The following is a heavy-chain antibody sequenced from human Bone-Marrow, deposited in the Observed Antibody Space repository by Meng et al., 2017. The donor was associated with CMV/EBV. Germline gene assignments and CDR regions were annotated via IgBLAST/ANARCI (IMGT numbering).Heavy chain of an antibody. CDR3: AKDDYDILTGYGINGMDV. J-gene: IGHJ6*02. CDR2: IHYDGGRK. D-gene: IGHD3-9*01. CDR1: GFIFSSSG. V-gene: IGHV3-30*02. Sequence: GGSLRLSCGTSGFIFSSSGMHWVRQAPGKGLEWVALIHYDGGRKYYADSVQGRFTISRDNSKNTLYLQMNSLRAEDTAVYYCAKDDYDILTGYGINGMDVWGQGTTVTVSS.